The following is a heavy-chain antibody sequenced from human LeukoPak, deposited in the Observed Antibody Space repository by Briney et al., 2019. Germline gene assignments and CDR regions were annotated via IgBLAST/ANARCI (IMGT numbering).Heavy chain of an antibody. Sequence: GGSLRLSCAASGFTFSSYSMTWVRQAPGKGLEWVSSISSSSSYIYYADSAKGRFTISRDNAKNSLYLQMNSLRAEDTAVYYCARDPYYGDIGGAFDIWGQGTMVTVSS. CDR3: ARDPYYGDIGGAFDI. J-gene: IGHJ3*02. V-gene: IGHV3-21*01. D-gene: IGHD4-17*01. CDR1: GFTFSSYS. CDR2: ISSSSSYI.